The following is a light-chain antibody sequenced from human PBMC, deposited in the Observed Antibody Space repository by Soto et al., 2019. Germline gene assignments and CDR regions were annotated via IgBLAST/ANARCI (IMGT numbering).Light chain of an antibody. CDR2: EVS. Sequence: QSALTQPASVSGSPGQSITISCTGTSSDVGTYNFVSWYQHHPGKAPKLIIYEVSNRPSGISDRFSGSKPGSTASLTISGLQAEDEADYHCTSYTTNTALVFGTGTKVTVL. CDR1: SSDVGTYNF. CDR3: TSYTTNTALV. J-gene: IGLJ1*01. V-gene: IGLV2-14*01.